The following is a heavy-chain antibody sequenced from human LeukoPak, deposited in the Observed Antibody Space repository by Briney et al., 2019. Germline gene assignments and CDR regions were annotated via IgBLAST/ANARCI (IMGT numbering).Heavy chain of an antibody. CDR2: IWYDGSNK. CDR3: ARSKVVVAATASYYFDY. Sequence: GGSLRLSCAASGFTFSSYSMNWVRQAPGKGLEWVAVIWYDGSNKYYADSVKGRFTISRDNSKNTPYLQMNSLRAEDTAVYYCARSKVVVAATASYYFDYWGQGTLVTVSS. V-gene: IGHV3-33*08. D-gene: IGHD2-15*01. J-gene: IGHJ4*02. CDR1: GFTFSSYS.